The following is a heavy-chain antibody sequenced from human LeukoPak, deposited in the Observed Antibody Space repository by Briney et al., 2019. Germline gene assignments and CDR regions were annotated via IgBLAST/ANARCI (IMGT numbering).Heavy chain of an antibody. CDR3: VRGPHYGAYTDYFDY. CDR1: GFTFSRHW. V-gene: IGHV3-7*01. D-gene: IGHD4-17*01. Sequence: GGSLRLSCAASGFTFSRHWMSWVRQAPGKGLEWVATIKQDGNENYYVDSVKGRFTISRDDAKNSLYLQMNSLRVEDTALYYCVRGPHYGAYTDYFDYWGRGTLVTVSS. J-gene: IGHJ4*02. CDR2: IKQDGNEN.